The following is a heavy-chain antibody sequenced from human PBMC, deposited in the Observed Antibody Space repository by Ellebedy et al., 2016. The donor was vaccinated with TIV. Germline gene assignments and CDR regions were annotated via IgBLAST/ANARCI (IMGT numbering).Heavy chain of an antibody. Sequence: GESLKISCEVSGLSFSTHWMRWVRQAPGKGLEWVANIKEDGREKYYADSVKGRFTISRDNAKNSLYLQMNSLRGEGTAVYYCARDRDGVFDYWGQGTLVTVSS. CDR3: ARDRDGVFDY. V-gene: IGHV3-7*01. D-gene: IGHD3-10*01. J-gene: IGHJ4*02. CDR2: IKEDGREK. CDR1: GLSFSTHW.